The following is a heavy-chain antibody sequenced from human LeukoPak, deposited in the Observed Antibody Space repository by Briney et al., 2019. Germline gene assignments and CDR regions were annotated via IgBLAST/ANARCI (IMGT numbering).Heavy chain of an antibody. V-gene: IGHV1-2*02. CDR2: MNPNSGGT. J-gene: IGHJ4*02. CDR1: GYTFTGYY. CDR3: ARNKEGKSLDY. Sequence: ASVKVSCKASGYTFTGYYIHWVRQAPGQGLEWMAWMNPNSGGTSYAQKFQGRVTMTRDTSISTAYMELSGLRFDDTAVYYCARNKEGKSLDYWGQGTLVTVSS.